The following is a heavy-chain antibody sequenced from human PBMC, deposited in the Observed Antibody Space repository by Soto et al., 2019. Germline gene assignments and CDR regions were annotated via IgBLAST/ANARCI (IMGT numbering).Heavy chain of an antibody. CDR3: ARGPYSGYPLGWGYFDH. CDR1: GFTFSDFY. D-gene: IGHD5-12*01. CDR2: IIPGGGTM. V-gene: IGHV3-11*01. Sequence: QVQLVESGGGLVKPGGSLRLSCEASGFTFSDFYMTWIRQAPGKGLDWVSYIIPGGGTMYYADSVRGRFTISRDNAKNSLFLEMNSLRAEDTAVYYCARGPYSGYPLGWGYFDHWGQGTLVTVSS. J-gene: IGHJ4*02.